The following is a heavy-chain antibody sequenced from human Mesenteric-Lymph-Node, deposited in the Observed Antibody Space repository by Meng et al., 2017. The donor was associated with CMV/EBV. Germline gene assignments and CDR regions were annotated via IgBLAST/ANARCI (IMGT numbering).Heavy chain of an antibody. J-gene: IGHJ3*02. Sequence: GESLKISCAASGFTFSSYSMNWVRQAPGKGLVWVSRINSDGSSTSYADSVKGRFTISRDNAKNTLYLQMNSLRAEDTAVYYCARGDSSSSSVWGFDIWGQGTMVTVSS. CDR2: INSDGSST. D-gene: IGHD6-6*01. V-gene: IGHV3-74*01. CDR1: GFTFSSYS. CDR3: ARGDSSSSSVWGFDI.